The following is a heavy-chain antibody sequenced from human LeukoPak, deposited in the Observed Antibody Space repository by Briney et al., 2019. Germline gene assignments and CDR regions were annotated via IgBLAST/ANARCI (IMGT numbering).Heavy chain of an antibody. D-gene: IGHD2-15*01. CDR3: ARLLHQTYFDY. CDR1: GFTVSSNY. V-gene: IGHV3-53*01. Sequence: PGGSLRLSCAASGFTVSSNYMSWVRQAPGKGLEWVSVIYSGGSTYYADSVKGRFTISRDNSKNTLYLQMNSLRAEDTAVYYCARLLHQTYFDYWGQGTLVIVSS. J-gene: IGHJ4*02. CDR2: IYSGGST.